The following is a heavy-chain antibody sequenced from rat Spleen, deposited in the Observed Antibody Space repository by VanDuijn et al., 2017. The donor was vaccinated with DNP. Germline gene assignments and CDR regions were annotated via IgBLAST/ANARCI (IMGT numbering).Heavy chain of an antibody. CDR1: RFTFNNYW. Sequence: EVQLVESGGDLVQPGGSLKLSCVASRFTFNNYWMTWFRQVPGKGLEWVASITSSGGSTYYRDSVKGRFTISRDNAKSTLYLQMNSLRSEDMATYYCARPMDYYSGGFAYWGQGTLVTVSS. J-gene: IGHJ3*01. V-gene: IGHV5-31*01. D-gene: IGHD1-1*01. CDR2: ITSSGGST. CDR3: ARPMDYYSGGFAY.